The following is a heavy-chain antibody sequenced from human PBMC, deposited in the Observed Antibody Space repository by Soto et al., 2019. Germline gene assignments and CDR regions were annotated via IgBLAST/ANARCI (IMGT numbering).Heavy chain of an antibody. CDR1: GFTFSSYG. V-gene: IGHV3-30*18. CDR2: ISYDGSNK. CDR3: AKDFGFRGSPLDL. Sequence: QVQLVESGGGVVQPGRSLRLSCAASGFTFSSYGMHWVRQAPGKGLEWVAVISYDGSNKYYADSVKGRFTISRDNSKNPLYLQMNSLRAEDTAVYYCAKDFGFRGSPLDLWGRGTLVTVSS. J-gene: IGHJ2*01. D-gene: IGHD1-26*01.